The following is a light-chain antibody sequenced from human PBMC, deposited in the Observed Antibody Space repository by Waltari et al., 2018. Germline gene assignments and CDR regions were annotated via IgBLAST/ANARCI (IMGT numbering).Light chain of an antibody. V-gene: IGKV1-8*01. CDR1: QSISSY. CDR3: QQYYTYPWT. Sequence: AIRMTQSPSSISASTGDRVTITCRANQSISSYLAWYQQKPGKAPNLLIYAASTLQSGVPSRFSGSGSRIDFTLTISCLQSEDFATFYCQQYYTYPWTFGQGTKVEVK. J-gene: IGKJ1*01. CDR2: AAS.